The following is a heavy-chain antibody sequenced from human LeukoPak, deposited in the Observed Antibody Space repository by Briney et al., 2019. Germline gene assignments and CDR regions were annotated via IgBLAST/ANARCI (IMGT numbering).Heavy chain of an antibody. CDR1: GFTVSSKY. CDR2: IYSDGNT. D-gene: IGHD5-24*01. J-gene: IGHJ4*02. V-gene: IGHV3-53*01. Sequence: SGGSLRLSCAASGFTVSSKYMSWVRQAPGKGLEWVSVIYSDGNTYYADSVRGRFTISRDNSKNTLYLQMNSLRAEDTAVYYCARDDGYSPYDYWGQRTLVTVSS. CDR3: ARDDGYSPYDY.